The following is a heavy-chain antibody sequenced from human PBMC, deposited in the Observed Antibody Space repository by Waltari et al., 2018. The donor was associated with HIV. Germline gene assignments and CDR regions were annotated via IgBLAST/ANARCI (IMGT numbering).Heavy chain of an antibody. Sequence: SVKVSCKASGYTFTSYAMHWVRQAPGQRLEWMGWINAGNGNTKYSQKFQGRVTITRDTSASTAYMELSSLRSEDTAVYYCARDGYYYDSSGYSSYFDYWGQGTLVTVSS. D-gene: IGHD3-22*01. CDR2: INAGNGNT. V-gene: IGHV1-3*01. CDR1: GYTFTSYA. J-gene: IGHJ4*02. CDR3: ARDGYYYDSSGYSSYFDY.